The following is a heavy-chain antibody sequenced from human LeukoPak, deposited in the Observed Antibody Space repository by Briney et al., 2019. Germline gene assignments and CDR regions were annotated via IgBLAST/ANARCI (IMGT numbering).Heavy chain of an antibody. CDR1: GITVSSNY. CDR2: IYSGGST. Sequence: GGSLRLSCAASGITVSSNYMSWVRQAPGKGLEWVSVIYSGGSTYYADSVKGRFTISRDNSKNTLYLQMNSLRAEDTAVYYCARTLYSGSYYFDYWGQGTLVTVSS. D-gene: IGHD1-26*01. V-gene: IGHV3-53*01. J-gene: IGHJ4*02. CDR3: ARTLYSGSYYFDY.